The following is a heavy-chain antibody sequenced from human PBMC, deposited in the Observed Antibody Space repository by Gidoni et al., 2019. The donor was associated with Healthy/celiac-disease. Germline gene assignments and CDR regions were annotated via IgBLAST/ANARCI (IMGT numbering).Heavy chain of an antibody. CDR3: ARPAKYYYGSGSYPNWYFDL. D-gene: IGHD3-10*01. CDR2: INHSGST. J-gene: IGHJ2*01. V-gene: IGHV4-34*01. CDR1: GGSFSGYY. Sequence: QVQLQQWGAGLLKPSETLSLTCAVYGGSFSGYYWSWIRQPPGKGLEWIGEINHSGSTNYNPSLKSRVTISVDTSKNQFSLKLSSVTAADTAVYYCARPAKYYYGSGSYPNWYFDLWGRGTLVTVSS.